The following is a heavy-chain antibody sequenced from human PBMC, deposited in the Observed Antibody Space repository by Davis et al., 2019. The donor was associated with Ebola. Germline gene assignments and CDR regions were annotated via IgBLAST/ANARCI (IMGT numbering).Heavy chain of an antibody. V-gene: IGHV4-34*01. J-gene: IGHJ6*04. D-gene: IGHD3-3*01. CDR2: INHSGST. CDR1: GGSFSGYY. CDR3: ASAIGSGDFWSGSHYYYYYGMDV. Sequence: PGGSLRLSCAVYGGSFSGYYWSWIRQPPGKGLEWTGEINHSGSTNYNPSLKSRVTISVDTSKNQFSLKLSSVTAADTAVYYCASAIGSGDFWSGSHYYYYYGMDVWGKGTTVTVSS.